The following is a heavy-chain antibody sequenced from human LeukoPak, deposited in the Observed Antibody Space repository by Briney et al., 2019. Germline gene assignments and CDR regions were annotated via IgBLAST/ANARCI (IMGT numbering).Heavy chain of an antibody. J-gene: IGHJ5*02. CDR2: ISGSGGST. CDR3: AKSREPSLGAPPAHWFDP. CDR1: GFTFSSYA. Sequence: HPGGSLRIYCAASGFTFSSYAMSWVRQAPGKGLEWVSAISGSGGSTYYADSVKGRFTISRDNSKNTLYLQMNSLRAEDTAVYYCAKSREPSLGAPPAHWFDPWGQGTLVTVSS. V-gene: IGHV3-23*01. D-gene: IGHD1-26*01.